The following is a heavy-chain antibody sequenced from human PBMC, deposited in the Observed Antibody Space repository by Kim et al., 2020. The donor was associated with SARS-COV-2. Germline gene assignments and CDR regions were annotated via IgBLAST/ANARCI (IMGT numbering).Heavy chain of an antibody. D-gene: IGHD2-15*01. Sequence: SADTRKVRLPNSRDNSKNTLYLQMNSLRAEDTAVYYCARDNPRIRGYFDYWGQGTLVTVSS. V-gene: IGHV3-53*01. J-gene: IGHJ4*02. CDR3: ARDNPRIRGYFDY.